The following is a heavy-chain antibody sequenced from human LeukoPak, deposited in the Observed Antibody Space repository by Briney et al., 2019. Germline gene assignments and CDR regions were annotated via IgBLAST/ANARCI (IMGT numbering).Heavy chain of an antibody. CDR3: ARSYYDSSGYYFD. CDR1: GGTFSSYA. Sequence: GASVKVSCKASGGTFSSYAISWVRQAPGQGLEWMGRIIPILGIANYAQKFQGRVTITADKSTSTAYMELCSLRSEDTAVYYCARSYYDSSGYYFDWGQGTLVTVSS. J-gene: IGHJ4*02. D-gene: IGHD3-22*01. CDR2: IIPILGIA. V-gene: IGHV1-69*04.